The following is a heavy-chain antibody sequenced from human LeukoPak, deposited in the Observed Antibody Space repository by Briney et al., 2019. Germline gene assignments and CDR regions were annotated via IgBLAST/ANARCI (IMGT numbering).Heavy chain of an antibody. Sequence: GGSLRLSCAASGFTFSTYDRHWVRQVTGKGLEWVSAICTADDTYYLGSVKGRVTISRENAKNVLYLQMSSLRAEDTAVYYCASETRETVITRHYYYGIDVWGQGTTVTVSS. D-gene: IGHD1-7*01. CDR1: GFTFSTYD. CDR2: ICTADDT. J-gene: IGHJ6*02. V-gene: IGHV3-13*01. CDR3: ASETRETVITRHYYYGIDV.